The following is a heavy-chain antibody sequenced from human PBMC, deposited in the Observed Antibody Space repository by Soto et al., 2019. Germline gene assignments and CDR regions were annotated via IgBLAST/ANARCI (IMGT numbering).Heavy chain of an antibody. V-gene: IGHV3-30-3*01. D-gene: IGHD6-13*01. CDR2: ISYDGSNK. CDR1: AFTFSSYP. CDR3: ARDRYSSSWETPDY. J-gene: IGHJ4*02. Sequence: GGSLRLPCAASAFTFSSYPMHWASQTPGKGLEWVAVISYDGSNKYYADSVKGRFTISRDNSKHTLYLQMSSLRAEDTALYYCARDRYSSSWETPDYWGQGTLVTVSS.